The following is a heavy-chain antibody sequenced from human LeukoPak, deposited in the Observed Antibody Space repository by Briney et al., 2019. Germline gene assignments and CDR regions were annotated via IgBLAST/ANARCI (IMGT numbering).Heavy chain of an antibody. CDR2: ICYSGNT. D-gene: IGHD6-13*01. CDR1: GGSISSYY. Sequence: SETLSLTCTVSGGSISSYYWSWIRQPPGKGLEYIGYICYSGNTNSNPSLNSRVTISVDTSKNQFSLKLSSVTAADTAVYYCAREAAAGTSFDYWGQGTLVTVSS. J-gene: IGHJ4*02. V-gene: IGHV4-59*12. CDR3: AREAAAGTSFDY.